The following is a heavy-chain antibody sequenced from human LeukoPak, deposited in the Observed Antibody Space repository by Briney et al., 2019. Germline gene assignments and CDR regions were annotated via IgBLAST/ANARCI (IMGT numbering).Heavy chain of an antibody. Sequence: GGSLRLSCAASGFTFDDYAMHWVRQAPGKGLEWVSGISWNSGSIGYADSVKGRFTISRDNAKNSLYLQMNGLRAEDTAVYYCAKTGDIVQTPVGYWGQGTLVTVSS. CDR1: GFTFDDYA. CDR2: ISWNSGSI. CDR3: AKTGDIVQTPVGY. D-gene: IGHD2-15*01. J-gene: IGHJ4*02. V-gene: IGHV3-9*01.